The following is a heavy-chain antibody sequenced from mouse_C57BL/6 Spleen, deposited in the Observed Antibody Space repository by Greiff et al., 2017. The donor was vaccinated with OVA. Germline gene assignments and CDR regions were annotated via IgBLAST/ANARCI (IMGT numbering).Heavy chain of an antibody. Sequence: QVQLKQPGAELVKPGASVKLSCKASGYTFTSYWMQWVKQRPGQGLEWIGEIDPSDSYTNYNQKFKGKATLTVDTSSSTAYMQLSSLTSEDSAVYYCARWATTGGNYWGQGTTLAVSS. CDR2: IDPSDSYT. CDR3: ARWATTGGNY. J-gene: IGHJ2*01. V-gene: IGHV1-50*01. CDR1: GYTFTSYW. D-gene: IGHD1-1*01.